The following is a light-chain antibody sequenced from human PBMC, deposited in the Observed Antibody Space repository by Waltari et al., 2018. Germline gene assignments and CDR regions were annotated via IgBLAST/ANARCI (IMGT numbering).Light chain of an antibody. CDR1: QSISNW. CDR2: DAS. J-gene: IGKJ1*01. V-gene: IGKV1-5*01. CDR3: QQSWDAPRT. Sequence: DIQMTQSPSTLSASVGDRVTITCRAGQSISNWLAWYQQKPGKAPDLLIYDASSLQSGVPSRFSGSGSGTEFTLTISSLQPDDFGTYFCQQSWDAPRTFGQGTKVELK.